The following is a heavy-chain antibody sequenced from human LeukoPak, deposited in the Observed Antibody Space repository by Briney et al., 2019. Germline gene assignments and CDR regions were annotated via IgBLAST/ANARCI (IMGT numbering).Heavy chain of an antibody. CDR2: INPKTGGT. V-gene: IGHV1-2*02. CDR3: ARGGRTTSCCDDSFPM. Sequence: ASVKVSCKASGYTFTGYYVHWVRQAPGQGLEWMGWINPKTGGTKYANNFQGRVTMTRDTSISTAYMELNRLKSDDTAVYYCARGGRTTSCCDDSFPMWGQGTMVTVSS. CDR1: GYTFTGYY. D-gene: IGHD2-2*01. J-gene: IGHJ3*02.